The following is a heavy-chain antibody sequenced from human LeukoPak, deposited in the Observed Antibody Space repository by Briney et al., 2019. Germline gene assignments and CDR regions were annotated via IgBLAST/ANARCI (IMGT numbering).Heavy chain of an antibody. CDR1: GFTFSSYG. CDR3: ARVGIGSGSYGGAFDI. V-gene: IGHV3-33*01. CDR2: IWYDGSNK. Sequence: GGSLRLSCAASGFTFSSYGMHWVRQAPGKGLEWVAVIWYDGSNKYYADSVKGRFTISRDNSKNTLYLQMNSLRAEDTAVYYCARVGIGSGSYGGAFDIWGQGTMVTVSS. J-gene: IGHJ3*02. D-gene: IGHD1-26*01.